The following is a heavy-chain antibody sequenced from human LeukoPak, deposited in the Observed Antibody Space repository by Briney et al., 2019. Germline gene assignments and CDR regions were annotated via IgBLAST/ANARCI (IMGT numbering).Heavy chain of an antibody. CDR1: GYSFTTYW. Sequence: TGESLKISCKGSGYSFTTYWIGWVRQMPGKGLEWMGIIYPGDSDTRYSPSFQGQVTISADKSITTAYLQWSSLKGSDTAMYYCARLGRYNWNYEGVYFDYWGQGTLVTVSS. V-gene: IGHV5-51*01. D-gene: IGHD1-7*01. J-gene: IGHJ4*02. CDR2: IYPGDSDT. CDR3: ARLGRYNWNYEGVYFDY.